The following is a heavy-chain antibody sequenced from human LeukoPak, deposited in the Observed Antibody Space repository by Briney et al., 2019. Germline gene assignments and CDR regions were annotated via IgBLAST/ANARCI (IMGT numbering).Heavy chain of an antibody. D-gene: IGHD3-22*01. CDR2: IFHSGSI. V-gene: IGHV4-38-2*01. J-gene: IGHJ3*01. Sequence: PSETLSLTCAVSGYSISSGYYWGWIRQSPGKGLEWFATIFHSGSIYYNPSLKSRVTLSVDTSKNQFSLRLNSVTAADTALYYCARMGVSYYYDSSTYYPTAFDVWGQGTMVSVSS. CDR3: ARMGVSYYYDSSTYYPTAFDV. CDR1: GYSISSGYY.